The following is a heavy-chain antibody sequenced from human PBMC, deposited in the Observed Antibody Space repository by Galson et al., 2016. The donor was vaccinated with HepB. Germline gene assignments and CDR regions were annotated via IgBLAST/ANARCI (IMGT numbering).Heavy chain of an antibody. Sequence: SLRLSCAASGFTFRNYGMTWVRQAPGKGLEWVSIVDNSGDGTYYADSVKGRFTISRDNSKNQIYLQMNSLRAEDTAVYYCVKDGPANGWSDFEYWGQGSLVTVSS. CDR3: VKDGPANGWSDFEY. D-gene: IGHD6-19*01. J-gene: IGHJ4*02. CDR2: VDNSGDGT. CDR1: GFTFRNYG. V-gene: IGHV3-23*01.